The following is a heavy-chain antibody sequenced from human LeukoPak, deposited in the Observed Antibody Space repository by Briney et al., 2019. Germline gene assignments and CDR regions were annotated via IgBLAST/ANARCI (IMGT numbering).Heavy chain of an antibody. CDR3: ATSSSVTHTRDP. J-gene: IGHJ5*02. V-gene: IGHV1-2*02. CDR1: GYGFSDVY. D-gene: IGHD5/OR15-5a*01. Sequence: ASVKVSCKASGYGFSDVYFNWVRQAPGQGLGWMGWINPHSGATNYAQRFQGRVSMDASMDTAYMELSRLTSDDTAVYYCATSSSVTHTRDPWGQGTLVTVSS. CDR2: INPHSGAT.